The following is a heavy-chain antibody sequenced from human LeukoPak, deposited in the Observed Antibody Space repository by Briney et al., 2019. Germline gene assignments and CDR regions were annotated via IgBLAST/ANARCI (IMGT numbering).Heavy chain of an antibody. Sequence: ASVKVSCKASGFTFTSSAMQWVRQARGQRLEWIGWIVVGSGNTNYAQKFQERVTITRDMSTSTAYMELSSLRSEDTAVYYCAAAPRRWDAFDIWGQGTMVTVSS. D-gene: IGHD2-15*01. J-gene: IGHJ3*02. CDR3: AAAPRRWDAFDI. CDR1: GFTFTSSA. CDR2: IVVGSGNT. V-gene: IGHV1-58*02.